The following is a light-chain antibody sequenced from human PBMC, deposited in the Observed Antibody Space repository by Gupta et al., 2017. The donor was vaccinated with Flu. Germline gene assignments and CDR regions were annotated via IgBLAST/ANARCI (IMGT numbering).Light chain of an antibody. CDR2: SSN. Sequence: QSVLSQPPVASGPPGQRVTIACSGSSSNIRSNTVNWYQHLPGTAPELLIYSSNQRPSGVPDRFSGSKSGTSASLAISGLRSEDEAADFCAVWDDSLNAWVFGGGTKLTVL. CDR1: SSNIRSNT. V-gene: IGLV1-44*01. CDR3: AVWDDSLNAWV. J-gene: IGLJ3*02.